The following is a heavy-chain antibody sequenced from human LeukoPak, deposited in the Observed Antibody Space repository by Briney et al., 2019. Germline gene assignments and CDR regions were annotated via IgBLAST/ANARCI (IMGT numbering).Heavy chain of an antibody. V-gene: IGHV1-8*01. CDR2: MNPNSGNT. D-gene: IGHD7-27*01. CDR3: ATDATAPAGDAWFDP. Sequence: GASVKVSCKASGYTFTSYDINWVRQATGQGLEWMGWMNPNSGNTGYAQKFQGRVTMTEDTSTDTAYMELSSLRSEDTAVYYCATDATAPAGDAWFDPWGQGTLVTVSS. CDR1: GYTFTSYD. J-gene: IGHJ5*02.